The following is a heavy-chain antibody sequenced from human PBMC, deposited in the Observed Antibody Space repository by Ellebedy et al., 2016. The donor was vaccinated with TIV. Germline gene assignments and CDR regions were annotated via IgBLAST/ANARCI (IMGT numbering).Heavy chain of an antibody. CDR1: GYTLTELS. V-gene: IGHV1-24*01. J-gene: IGHJ3*02. CDR3: ATDLSITMVRGVIGAFDI. CDR2: FDPEDGET. Sequence: AASVKVSCKVSGYTLTELSMHWVQQDPGKGLEWMGGFDPEDGETIYAQKFQGRVTMTEDTSTDTAYMELSSLRSEDTAVYYCATDLSITMVRGVIGAFDIWGQGTMVTVSS. D-gene: IGHD3-10*01.